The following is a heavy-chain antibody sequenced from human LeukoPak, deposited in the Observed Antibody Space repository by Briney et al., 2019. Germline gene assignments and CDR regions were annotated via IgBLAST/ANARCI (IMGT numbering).Heavy chain of an antibody. V-gene: IGHV1-46*03. J-gene: IGHJ3*02. Sequence: ASVKVSCKASGYTFTSYYMHWVRQAPGQGLEWRGIINPSGGSTSYAQKFQGRVTMTRDTSTSTVYMELSSLRSEDTAVYYCASVVSGSYPADAFDIWGQGTMVTVSS. CDR3: ASVVSGSYPADAFDI. CDR2: INPSGGST. D-gene: IGHD1-26*01. CDR1: GYTFTSYY.